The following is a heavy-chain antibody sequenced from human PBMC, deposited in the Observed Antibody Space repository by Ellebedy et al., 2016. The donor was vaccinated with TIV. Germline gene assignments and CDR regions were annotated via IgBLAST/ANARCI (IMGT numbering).Heavy chain of an antibody. Sequence: SETLPLTXAVSGGSISSSTYWSWVRQPPGKGLEWIGEIYHTGSTNYNPSLRSRVTISVDKSKIQFSLKLRSVTAADTAVYYCASGSMVRGLTDYWGQGTLVTVSS. CDR3: ASGSMVRGLTDY. J-gene: IGHJ4*02. CDR2: IYHTGST. D-gene: IGHD3-10*01. V-gene: IGHV4-4*02. CDR1: GGSISSSTY.